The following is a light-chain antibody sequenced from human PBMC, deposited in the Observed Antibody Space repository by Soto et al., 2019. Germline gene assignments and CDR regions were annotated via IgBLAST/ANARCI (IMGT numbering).Light chain of an antibody. CDR3: SSYTSSSTLRV. CDR2: DVS. Sequence: QSALTQPASVSGSPGQSITISCTGTSSDVSGYNYVSWYQQHPGKAPKLMIYDVSNRPSGVSNRFSGSKSGNTASLTISGLQAEDEADYYCSSYTSSSTLRVFGGGTKLIVL. V-gene: IGLV2-14*01. J-gene: IGLJ2*01. CDR1: SSDVSGYNY.